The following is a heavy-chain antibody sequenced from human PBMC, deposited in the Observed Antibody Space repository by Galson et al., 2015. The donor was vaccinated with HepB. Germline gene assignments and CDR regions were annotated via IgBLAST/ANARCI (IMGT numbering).Heavy chain of an antibody. CDR2: ISSNGSTI. V-gene: IGHV3-48*01. J-gene: IGHJ4*02. CDR3: VGDSGQYLFDY. Sequence: SLRLSCAASGFVFSTYNMNWVRQAPGKGLEWVSYISSNGSTIYYADSVKGRFSISRDNAKRSLYLQMKSLRAEDTAVYYCVGDSGQYLFDYWGQGTLVTVSS. D-gene: IGHD2/OR15-2a*01. CDR1: GFVFSTYN.